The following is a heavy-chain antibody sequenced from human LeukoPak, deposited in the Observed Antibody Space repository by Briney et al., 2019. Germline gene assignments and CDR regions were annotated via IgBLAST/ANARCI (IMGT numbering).Heavy chain of an antibody. J-gene: IGHJ4*02. V-gene: IGHV3-30*18. D-gene: IGHD3-3*01. CDR1: GFTFSSYG. CDR2: ISYDGSNK. CDR3: AKNVGGVPINQNHLLDY. Sequence: PGRSLRLSCAASGFTFSSYGMHWVRQAPGKGLEWVAVISYDGSNKYYADSVKGRFTISRDNSKNTVYLQMNSLRAEDTAVFYCAKNVGGVPINQNHLLDYWGQGTLVTVSP.